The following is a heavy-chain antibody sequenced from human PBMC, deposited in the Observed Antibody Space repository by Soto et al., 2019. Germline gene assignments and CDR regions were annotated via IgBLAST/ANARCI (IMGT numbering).Heavy chain of an antibody. D-gene: IGHD3-3*01. V-gene: IGHV4-59*01. CDR2: IYYSGST. CDR3: ARDSATYDFWSGYGYYYYYGMDV. J-gene: IGHJ6*02. CDR1: GGSISSYY. Sequence: QVQLQESGPGLVKPSETLSLTCTVSGGSISSYYWSWIRQPPGKGLEWIGYIYYSGSTNYNPSLTTPVLISVETSKHQFALTLSSVTAADTAVYYCARDSATYDFWSGYGYYYYYGMDVWGQGTTGTVSS.